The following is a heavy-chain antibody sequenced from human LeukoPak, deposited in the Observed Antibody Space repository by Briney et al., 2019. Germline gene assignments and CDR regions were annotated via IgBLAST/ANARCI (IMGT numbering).Heavy chain of an antibody. CDR2: IHYSGST. CDR3: ARSRSGSYYDAFDI. Sequence: GSLRLSCAASGFTFSSYGMHWIRQPPGKGLEWIGYIHYSGSTNYNPSLKSRVTISVDTSKNQFSLKLSSVTAADTAVYYCARSRSGSYYDAFDIWGQGTMVTVSS. CDR1: GFTFSSYG. D-gene: IGHD1-26*01. J-gene: IGHJ3*02. V-gene: IGHV4-59*12.